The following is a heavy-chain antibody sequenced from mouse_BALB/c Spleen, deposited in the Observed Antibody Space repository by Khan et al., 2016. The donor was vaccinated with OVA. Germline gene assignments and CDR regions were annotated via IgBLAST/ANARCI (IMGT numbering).Heavy chain of an antibody. V-gene: IGHV2-3*01. CDR1: GFSLTSYG. CDR3: AKDRGYYAVDY. J-gene: IGHJ4*01. CDR2: IWGDGNT. Sequence: QVQLKESGPGLVAPSQSLSITCTASGFSLTSYGVSWVRQPPGKGLEWLGVIWGDGNTNFHSALRSRLGISKDNSKSQVFLKLNSLQTDDTATYYCAKDRGYYAVDYWGQGTSVTVSS.